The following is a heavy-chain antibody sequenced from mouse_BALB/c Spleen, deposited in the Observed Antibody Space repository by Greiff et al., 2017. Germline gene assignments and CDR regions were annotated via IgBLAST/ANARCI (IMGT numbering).Heavy chain of an antibody. V-gene: IGHV14-3*02. CDR1: GFNIKDTY. CDR3: ARITMIRAMDY. Sequence: EVQLQQSGAELVKPGASVKLSCTASGFNIKDTYMHWVKQRPEQGLEWIGRIDPANGNTKYDPKFQGKATITADTSSNTAYLQLSSLTSEDTAVYYCARITMIRAMDYWGQGTSVTVSS. D-gene: IGHD2-4*01. CDR2: IDPANGNT. J-gene: IGHJ4*01.